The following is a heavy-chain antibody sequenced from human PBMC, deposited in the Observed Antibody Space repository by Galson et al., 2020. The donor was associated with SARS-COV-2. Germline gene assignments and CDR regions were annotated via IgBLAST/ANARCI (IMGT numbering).Heavy chain of an antibody. J-gene: IGHJ4*02. CDR1: GFTFGDYA. V-gene: IGHV3-49*03. CDR3: TRDMGLWFGELVPFDY. CDR2: IRSKAYGGTT. Sequence: GESLKISCTASGFTFGDYAMSWFRQAPGKGLEWVGFIRSKAYGGTTEYAASVKGRFTISRDDSKSIAYLQMNSLKTEDTAVYYCTRDMGLWFGELVPFDYWGQGTLVTVSS. D-gene: IGHD3-10*01.